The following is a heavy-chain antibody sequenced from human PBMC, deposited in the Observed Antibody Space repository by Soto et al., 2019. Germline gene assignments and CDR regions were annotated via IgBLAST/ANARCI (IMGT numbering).Heavy chain of an antibody. CDR3: ARDCSGGSCHNWFDP. V-gene: IGHV1-69*13. Sequence: GASVKVSCKASGGTFSSYAISWVRQAPGQGLEWMGGIIPIFGTANYAQKFQGRVTITADESTSTAYMELSSLRSEDTAVYYCARDCSGGSCHNWFDPWGQGTLVTVAS. CDR1: GGTFSSYA. CDR2: IIPIFGTA. J-gene: IGHJ5*02. D-gene: IGHD2-15*01.